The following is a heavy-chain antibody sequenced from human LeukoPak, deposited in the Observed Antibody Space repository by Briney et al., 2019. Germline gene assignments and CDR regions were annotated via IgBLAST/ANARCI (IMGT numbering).Heavy chain of an antibody. D-gene: IGHD3-16*01. Sequence: ASVKVSCKASGYAFTGYYMHWVRQAPGQGLEWMGWINPNSGGTNYAQKVQGRVTMTRDTSISTAYMELSRLRSDDTAVYYCARVSFVGAVEGPYYMDVWGKGTTVTVSS. CDR2: INPNSGGT. V-gene: IGHV1-2*02. CDR1: GYAFTGYY. J-gene: IGHJ6*03. CDR3: ARVSFVGAVEGPYYMDV.